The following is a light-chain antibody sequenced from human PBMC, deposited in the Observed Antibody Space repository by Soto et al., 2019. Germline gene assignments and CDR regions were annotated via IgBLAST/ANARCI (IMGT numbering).Light chain of an antibody. Sequence: EIVMTQSPATLSVSPGESATLSCRASQSVSSDLAWYQQKPGQAPKLLIYRASTRATGIPARFSGSGSGTEFTLTISNLQSEDSAVYYCQQSNNWPLLSFGGGTKVDIK. J-gene: IGKJ4*01. CDR1: QSVSSD. CDR3: QQSNNWPLLS. CDR2: RAS. V-gene: IGKV3-15*01.